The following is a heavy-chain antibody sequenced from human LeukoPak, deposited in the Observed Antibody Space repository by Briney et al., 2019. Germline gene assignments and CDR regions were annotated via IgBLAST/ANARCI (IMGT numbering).Heavy chain of an antibody. D-gene: IGHD6-25*01. V-gene: IGHV4-39*01. CDR1: GGSVSSSSYY. J-gene: IGHJ4*02. CDR2: IYNSGST. CDR3: ARRGSSGRSFDY. Sequence: SETLSLTCTVSGGSVSSSSYYWGWIRQPPWKGLEWVGCIYNSGSTYYDPSLKSRVTISVDTSKNQVSLKVNSVTAADTAVYYCARRGSSGRSFDYWGQGTLVIVSS.